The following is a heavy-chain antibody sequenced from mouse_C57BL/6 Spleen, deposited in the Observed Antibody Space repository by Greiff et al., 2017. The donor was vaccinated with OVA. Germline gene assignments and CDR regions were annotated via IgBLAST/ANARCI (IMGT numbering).Heavy chain of an antibody. D-gene: IGHD3-3*01. CDR2: IHPNSGST. V-gene: IGHV1-64*01. Sequence: QVQLKQPGAELVKPGASVKLSCKASGYTFTSYWMHWVKQRPGQGLEWIGMIHPNSGSTNYNEKFKSKATLTVDKSSSTAYMQLSSLTSEDSAVYYCARKGDEKGYFDYWGQGTTLTVSS. J-gene: IGHJ2*01. CDR3: ARKGDEKGYFDY. CDR1: GYTFTSYW.